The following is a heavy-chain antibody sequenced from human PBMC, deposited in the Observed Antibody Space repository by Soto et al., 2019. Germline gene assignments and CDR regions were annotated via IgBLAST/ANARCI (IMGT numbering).Heavy chain of an antibody. Sequence: GASVMVSCKASGGTFGSYAFSWVRQAPGQGLEWMGGIIPIFGTIDYAQNFQGRVTITADESTSTVYMDLTSLRSEDTAVYYCARSVWFGEFPDDHWGPGTLVTVSS. CDR1: GGTFGSYA. D-gene: IGHD3-10*01. V-gene: IGHV1-69*13. J-gene: IGHJ4*02. CDR2: IIPIFGTI. CDR3: ARSVWFGEFPDDH.